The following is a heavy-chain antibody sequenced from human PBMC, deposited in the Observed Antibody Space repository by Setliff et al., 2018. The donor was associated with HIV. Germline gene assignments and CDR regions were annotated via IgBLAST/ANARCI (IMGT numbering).Heavy chain of an antibody. CDR1: GASIRTGSYY. J-gene: IGHJ4*02. CDR2: IYYSGTT. CDR3: ASRPYSYDYSGRVFDF. V-gene: IGHV4-39*01. D-gene: IGHD3-22*01. Sequence: PSETLSLTCTVSGASIRTGSYYWGWIRQPPGKGLEWIGTIYYSGTTYYNPSVKSRVTISVNTSKNQLSLNLTSVTATDTAVYYCASRPYSYDYSGRVFDFWGQGALVTVSS.